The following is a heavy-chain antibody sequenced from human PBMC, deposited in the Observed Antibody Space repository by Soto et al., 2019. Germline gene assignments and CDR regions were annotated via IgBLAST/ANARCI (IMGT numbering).Heavy chain of an antibody. V-gene: IGHV1-3*01. CDR2: INAGNGNT. Sequence: ASVKVSCKASGYTFTGDAMDWVRQAPGQRLEWMGWINAGNGNTKYSQKFQGRVTMTRNTSISTAYMELSSLRSEDTAVYYCARGQEYYYDSSGYYYNYYYGMDVWGQGTTVTVSS. CDR1: GYTFTGDA. CDR3: ARGQEYYYDSSGYYYNYYYGMDV. J-gene: IGHJ6*02. D-gene: IGHD3-22*01.